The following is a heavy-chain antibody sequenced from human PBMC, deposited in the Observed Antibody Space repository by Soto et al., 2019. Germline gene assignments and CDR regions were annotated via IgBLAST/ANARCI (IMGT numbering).Heavy chain of an antibody. CDR3: AKYRRTEAEGFTLDY. Sequence: ASDTLSLTCAVSGDSINNSYWSWIRQPPGKRLEWIGNIYYSGTATYNPSLESRVTMSVDTPKNQFSLKLNSVDAADTAVYYCAKYRRTEAEGFTLDYWGRGTLVTVSS. J-gene: IGHJ4*02. D-gene: IGHD6-13*01. CDR2: IYYSGTA. CDR1: GDSINNSY. V-gene: IGHV4-59*07.